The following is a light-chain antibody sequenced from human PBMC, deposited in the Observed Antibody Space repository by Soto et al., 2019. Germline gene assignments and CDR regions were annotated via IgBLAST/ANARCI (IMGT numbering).Light chain of an antibody. CDR1: SNDVGSYNL. V-gene: IGLV2-23*01. Sequence: QSALTQPASVSGSPGQSITISCTGTSNDVGSYNLVSWYQHHPVKAPKVIIYEGSKRPSGIAHRFSGSKSANAASLTISGLQAEDEADYYCCSYAGSGTWVFGGGTKLTVL. CDR2: EGS. CDR3: CSYAGSGTWV. J-gene: IGLJ3*02.